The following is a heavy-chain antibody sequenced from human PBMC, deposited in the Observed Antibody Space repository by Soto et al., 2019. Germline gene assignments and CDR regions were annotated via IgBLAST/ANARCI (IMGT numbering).Heavy chain of an antibody. CDR2: TYYRSKWYN. J-gene: IGHJ6*02. CDR1: GDSVSSNSAA. CDR3: ARVGIAAAAAMDYYGMDV. D-gene: IGHD6-13*01. V-gene: IGHV6-1*01. Sequence: SQTLSLTCAISGDSVSSNSAAWNWIRQSPSRGLEWLGRTYYRSKWYNDYAVSVKSRITINPDTSKNQFSLQLNSVTPEDTAVYYCARVGIAAAAAMDYYGMDVWGQGTTVTVSS.